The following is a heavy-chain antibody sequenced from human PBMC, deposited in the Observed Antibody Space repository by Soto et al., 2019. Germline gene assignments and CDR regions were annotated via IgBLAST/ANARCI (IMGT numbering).Heavy chain of an antibody. CDR2: ISYDGSNK. J-gene: IGHJ4*02. V-gene: IGHV3-30-3*01. CDR3: ASQSRNKRSGWYYFDY. Sequence: GASLRLSCAASGFTFSSYAMHWVRQAPGKGLEWVAVISYDGSNKYYADSVKGRFTISRDNSKNTLYLQMNSLRAEDTAVYYCASQSRNKRSGWYYFDYWGQGT. D-gene: IGHD6-19*01. CDR1: GFTFSSYA.